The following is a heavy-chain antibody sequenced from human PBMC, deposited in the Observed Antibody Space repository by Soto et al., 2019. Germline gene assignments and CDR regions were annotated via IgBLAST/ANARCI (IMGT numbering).Heavy chain of an antibody. Sequence: GGSLRLSCAASGFTFSSYAMSWVRQAPGKGLEWVSAISGSGGSTYYADSVKGRFTISRDNSKNTLYLQMNSLRAEDTAVYYCAKGWYSGRYDRSCDYWGQGTLVTVYS. CDR1: GFTFSSYA. CDR3: AKGWYSGRYDRSCDY. D-gene: IGHD1-26*01. CDR2: ISGSGGST. J-gene: IGHJ4*02. V-gene: IGHV3-23*01.